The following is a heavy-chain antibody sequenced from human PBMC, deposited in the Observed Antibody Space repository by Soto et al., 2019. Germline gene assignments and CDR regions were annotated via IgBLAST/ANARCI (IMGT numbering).Heavy chain of an antibody. D-gene: IGHD6-13*01. J-gene: IGHJ6*02. CDR3: AKWGSSSSWYRGMDV. CDR1: GFTFSSHT. CDR2: ISSDSTYI. Sequence: LRLSCAASGFTFSSHTMNWVRQAPGKGLEWVSSISSDSTYIYYADSLKGRFTISRDDAKNSLYLQMNSLRAEDTALYYCAKWGSSSSWYRGMDVWGQGTTVTVSS. V-gene: IGHV3-21*01.